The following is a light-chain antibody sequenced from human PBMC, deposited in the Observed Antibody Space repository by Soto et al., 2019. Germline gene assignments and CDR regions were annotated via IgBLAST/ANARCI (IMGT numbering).Light chain of an antibody. Sequence: QPVLTQPASVSGSPGQSITISCTGTSSDVGAYNYVSWYQQHPGKAPKLMIYDVNIRPSGVSNRFSGSKSGNTASLTISGLQAEDEADYYCTSWTTSTTMKFGGGTKLTVL. CDR3: TSWTTSTTMK. CDR2: DVN. J-gene: IGLJ2*01. V-gene: IGLV2-14*01. CDR1: SSDVGAYNY.